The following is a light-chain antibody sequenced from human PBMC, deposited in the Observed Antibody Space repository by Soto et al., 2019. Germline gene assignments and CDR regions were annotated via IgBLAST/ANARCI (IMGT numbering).Light chain of an antibody. CDR3: QQGSFTLT. V-gene: IGKV1-39*01. J-gene: IGKJ4*01. CDR1: QSISTY. CDR2: AAS. Sequence: DIQMTQSPSSLSASVGDRVTITCRASQSISTYLNWYQQKLGKAPKLLISAASSLQGGVPSRFSGSGSGTDFTLTISSLQPEDFATYYWQQGSFTLTFGGGTKLEIK.